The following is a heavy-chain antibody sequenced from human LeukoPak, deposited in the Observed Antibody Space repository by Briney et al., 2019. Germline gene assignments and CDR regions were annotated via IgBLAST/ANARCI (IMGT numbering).Heavy chain of an antibody. V-gene: IGHV3-23*01. CDR2: ISGSGGST. Sequence: GRSLRLSCAASGFTFSSYAMSWVRQAPGKGLEWVSAISGSGGSTYYADSVKGRFTISRDNSENTLYLQMNSLRAEDTAVYYCAKARVYCSSTSCRRNGMDVWGKGTTVTVSS. CDR3: AKARVYCSSTSCRRNGMDV. D-gene: IGHD2-2*01. CDR1: GFTFSSYA. J-gene: IGHJ6*04.